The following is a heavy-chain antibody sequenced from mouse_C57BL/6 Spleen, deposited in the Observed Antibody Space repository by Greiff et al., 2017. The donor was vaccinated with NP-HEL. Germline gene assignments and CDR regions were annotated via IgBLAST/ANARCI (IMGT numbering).Heavy chain of an antibody. J-gene: IGHJ2*01. CDR1: GYAFSSSW. CDR3: ATADYQYYFDY. D-gene: IGHD2-4*01. Sequence: VQLQQSGPELVKPGASVKISCKASGYAFSSSWMNWVKQRPGKGLEWIGRIYPGDGDTNYNGKFKGKATLTADKSSSTAYMQLSSLTSEDSAVYFCATADYQYYFDYWGQGTTLTVSS. CDR2: IYPGDGDT. V-gene: IGHV1-82*01.